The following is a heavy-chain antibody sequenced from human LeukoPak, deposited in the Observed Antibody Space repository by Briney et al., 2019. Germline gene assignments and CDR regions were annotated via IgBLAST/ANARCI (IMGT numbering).Heavy chain of an antibody. CDR3: ARAATYYYYGMDV. Sequence: SETLSLTCPVSGGSISSFYWSWIRQPPGKGLGWIGYISNSKNTNYSPSLKSRVTISEDTSKNQFSLRLSSVTAADTAVYYCARAATYYYYGMDVWGQGTTVTVSS. V-gene: IGHV4-59*01. J-gene: IGHJ6*02. CDR1: GGSISSFY. CDR2: ISNSKNT. D-gene: IGHD2-15*01.